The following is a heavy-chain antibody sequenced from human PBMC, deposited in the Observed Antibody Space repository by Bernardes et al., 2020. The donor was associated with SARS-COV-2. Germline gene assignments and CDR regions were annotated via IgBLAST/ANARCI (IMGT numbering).Heavy chain of an antibody. CDR2: LNPKSGGT. D-gene: IGHD3-22*01. CDR3: ALPPTNYDRYGMDV. CDR1: GHPFTGYY. J-gene: IGHJ6*02. Sequence: SVQVSCKDSGHPFTGYYIHWVRQAPRQGLEWMGWLNPKSGGTNYAQRFQGRVTMTRDTSISTAYMELSRLRSDDTAVYYCALPPTNYDRYGMDVWGRGTTVTVSS. V-gene: IGHV1-2*02.